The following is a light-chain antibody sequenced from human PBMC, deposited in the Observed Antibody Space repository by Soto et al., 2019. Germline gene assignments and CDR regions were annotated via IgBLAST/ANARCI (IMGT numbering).Light chain of an antibody. CDR2: GAS. V-gene: IGKV3-20*01. CDR3: QQYGGALLT. J-gene: IGKJ4*01. CDR1: QNLGSNY. Sequence: EIVLTQSPGALPLSPGERATLSCRGSQNLGSNYLAWYQQRPGQAPRLLIYGASTRATGIPDRFSGSGSGTDFTLTISSLEPDDFAVYYCQQYGGALLTFGGGTKVDI.